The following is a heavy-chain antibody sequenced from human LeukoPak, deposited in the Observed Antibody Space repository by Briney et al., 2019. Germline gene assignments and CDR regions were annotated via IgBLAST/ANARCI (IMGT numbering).Heavy chain of an antibody. CDR1: GFTFSNAW. J-gene: IGHJ6*03. CDR3: TLSNRSYYYMEV. Sequence: GGVLRLSCAASGFTFSNAWMSWVRQAPGKGLEWVGRIKSKTDGGTTDYAAPVKGRFTISRDDTKNTLYLQMNSLKTEDTAVYYRTLSNRSYYYMEVCGKGTTVTVSS. V-gene: IGHV3-15*01. CDR2: IKSKTDGGTT.